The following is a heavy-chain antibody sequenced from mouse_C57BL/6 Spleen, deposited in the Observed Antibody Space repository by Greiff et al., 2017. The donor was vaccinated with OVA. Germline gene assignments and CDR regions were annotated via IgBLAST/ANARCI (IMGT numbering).Heavy chain of an antibody. CDR3: ARTPITTVVADYYAMDY. CDR1: GYTFTSYW. Sequence: QVQLQQPGAELVRPGSSVKLSCKASGYTFTSYWMHWVKQRPIQGLEWIGNIDPSDSETHYNQKFKDKATLTVDKSSSTAYMQLSSLTSEDSAVYYWARTPITTVVADYYAMDYWGQGTSVTVSS. V-gene: IGHV1-52*01. J-gene: IGHJ4*01. D-gene: IGHD1-1*01. CDR2: IDPSDSET.